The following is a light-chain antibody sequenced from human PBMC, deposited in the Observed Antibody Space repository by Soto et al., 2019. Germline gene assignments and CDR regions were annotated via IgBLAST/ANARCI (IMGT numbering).Light chain of an antibody. J-gene: IGKJ5*01. CDR2: DVS. V-gene: IGKV3-15*01. CDR3: QQYNNWIT. Sequence: IVLTQSPPSLSLFPGERATLSCRASQSFSSYLAWYQQKPGQAPRLLIYDVSTRATGIPARFSGSGSGTEFTLTISSLQSEDFVVYYCQQYNNWITFGQGTRLEI. CDR1: QSFSSY.